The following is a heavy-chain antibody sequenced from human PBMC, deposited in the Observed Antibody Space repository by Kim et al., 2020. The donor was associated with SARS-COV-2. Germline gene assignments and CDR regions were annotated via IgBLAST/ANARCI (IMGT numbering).Heavy chain of an antibody. CDR1: GYTFTSYD. J-gene: IGHJ5*02. CDR2: MNPNSGKT. D-gene: IGHD6-19*01. Sequence: ASVKVSCKASGYTFTSYDINWVRQATGQGLEWMGWMNPNSGKTGYAQKFQGRVTMTRNTSISTAYMELSSLRSEDTAVYYCARGESSGRYLGNWFDPWGQGTLVTLSS. CDR3: ARGESSGRYLGNWFDP. V-gene: IGHV1-8*01.